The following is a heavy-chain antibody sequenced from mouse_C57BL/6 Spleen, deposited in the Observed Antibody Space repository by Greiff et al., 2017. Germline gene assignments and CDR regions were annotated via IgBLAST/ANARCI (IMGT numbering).Heavy chain of an antibody. CDR2: IYPGSGST. CDR1: GYTFTSYW. D-gene: IGHD2-4*01. V-gene: IGHV1-55*01. J-gene: IGHJ3*01. CDR3: ARKEDDYATN. Sequence: QVQLQQSGAELVKPGASVKMSCKASGYTFTSYWITWVKQRPGQGLEWIGDIYPGSGSTNYNEKFKSKATLTVDTSSSTAYMQLSSLTSEDSAVYYSARKEDDYATNGGQGTLVTVSA.